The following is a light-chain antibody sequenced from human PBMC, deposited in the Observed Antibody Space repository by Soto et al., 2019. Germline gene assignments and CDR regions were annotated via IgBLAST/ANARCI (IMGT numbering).Light chain of an antibody. CDR3: QQYGNPPQT. V-gene: IGKV3-20*01. CDR1: ESVISSY. Sequence: EVVLTQSPGTLSLSPGERATLSCRASESVISSYLAWYQHHPGQAPRLLIYAASSRATGIPDRFSGSGSGTDFTLTITRLEPEDFAVYYCQQYGNPPQTFGQGTNLEIK. J-gene: IGKJ2*01. CDR2: AAS.